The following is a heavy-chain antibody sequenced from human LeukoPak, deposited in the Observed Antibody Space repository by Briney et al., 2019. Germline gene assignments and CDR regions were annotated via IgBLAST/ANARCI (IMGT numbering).Heavy chain of an antibody. V-gene: IGHV3-7*01. J-gene: IGHJ4*02. Sequence: GGSLRLSCAASGFTFSSYWMSWVRQAPGKGLEWVANIKQDGSEKYYVDSVKGRFTISRDNAKNSLYLQMNSLRAEDTAVYYCARVRGYCSSTSCYRNYFDYWGQGTLVTVSS. CDR2: IKQDGSEK. D-gene: IGHD2-2*02. CDR1: GFTFSSYW. CDR3: ARVRGYCSSTSCYRNYFDY.